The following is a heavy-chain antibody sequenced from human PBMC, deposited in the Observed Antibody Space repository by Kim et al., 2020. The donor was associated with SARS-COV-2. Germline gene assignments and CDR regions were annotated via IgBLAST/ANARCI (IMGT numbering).Heavy chain of an antibody. D-gene: IGHD5-12*01. CDR2: IKSKTDGGTT. Sequence: GGSLRLSCAASGFTFSNAWMSWVRQAPGKGLEWVGRIKSKTDGGTTDYAAPVKGRFTISRDDSKNTLYLQMNSLKTEDTAVYYCTTVNSGYDSDNWFDPWGQGTLVTVSS. J-gene: IGHJ5*02. CDR3: TTVNSGYDSDNWFDP. CDR1: GFTFSNAW. V-gene: IGHV3-15*01.